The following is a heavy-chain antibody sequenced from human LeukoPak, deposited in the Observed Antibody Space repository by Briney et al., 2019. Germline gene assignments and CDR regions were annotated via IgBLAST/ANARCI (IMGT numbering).Heavy chain of an antibody. J-gene: IGHJ1*01. V-gene: IGHV3-23*01. CDR3: AKGRDSSGRQYFQH. D-gene: IGHD3-22*01. CDR2: IRTTAEGA. Sequence: PGGSLRLSCATSGFSFTDYPMNWVRQAPGKGLEWISNIRTTAEGAKYAYYADSVKGRFTISRDNSMNTLYLQMNSLRAEDTAVYFCAKGRDSSGRQYFQHWGQGTLVTVSS. CDR1: GFSFTDYP.